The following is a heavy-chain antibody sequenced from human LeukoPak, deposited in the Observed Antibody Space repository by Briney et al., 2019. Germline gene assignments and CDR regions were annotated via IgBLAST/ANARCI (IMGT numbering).Heavy chain of an antibody. CDR3: ARDRGYSSSWSQDDAFDI. Sequence: ASVNVSCKASAYTFTGYGISWVRQAPGQGLEWMGWISAYNGNANYAQKLQGRVTMTTDTSTSTAYMELRSLRSDDTAVYYCARDRGYSSSWSQDDAFDIWGQGTMVTVSS. CDR2: ISAYNGNA. CDR1: AYTFTGYG. D-gene: IGHD6-13*01. J-gene: IGHJ3*02. V-gene: IGHV1-18*01.